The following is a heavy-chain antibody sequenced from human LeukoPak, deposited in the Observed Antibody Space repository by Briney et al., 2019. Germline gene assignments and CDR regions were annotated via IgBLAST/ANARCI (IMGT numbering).Heavy chain of an antibody. V-gene: IGHV4-34*01. J-gene: IGHJ4*02. CDR1: GGSFSGYY. CDR2: INHSGST. CDR3: AKWPEMATITGNFDY. D-gene: IGHD5-24*01. Sequence: PSETLSLTCAVYGGSFSGYYWSWIRQPPGKGLEWIGKINHSGSTNYNPSLKSRVTISVDTSKNQFSLKLSSVTAADTAVYYCAKWPEMATITGNFDYWGQGTLVTVSS.